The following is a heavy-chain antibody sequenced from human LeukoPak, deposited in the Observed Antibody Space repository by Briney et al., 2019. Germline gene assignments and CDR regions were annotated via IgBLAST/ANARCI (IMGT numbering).Heavy chain of an antibody. Sequence: PSETLSLTCTVSGGSISSSSYYWAWIRQPPGKGLEWIGSIHYSGSTYYNPSLQSRVTISIDTSKNQFSLKLRFVTAADTAVYYCARVRCSGGSCPYYYYYSYMDVWGKGTTVTVSS. D-gene: IGHD2-15*01. CDR1: GGSISSSSYY. V-gene: IGHV4-39*07. CDR3: ARVRCSGGSCPYYYYYSYMDV. J-gene: IGHJ6*03. CDR2: IHYSGST.